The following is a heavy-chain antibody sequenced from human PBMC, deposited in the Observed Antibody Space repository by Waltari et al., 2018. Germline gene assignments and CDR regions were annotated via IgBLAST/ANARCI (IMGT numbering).Heavy chain of an antibody. CDR2: IDPSDGST. Sequence: QVQLVQSGAEVKKPGASVKVSCEASGYTFTSYYLHWVRQAPGQGLEWMGVIDPSDGSTSYAQKFQSRFTMTRDTSTSTVYMEMSSLRSEDTAVYYCARRKGYFDSWGHGTLVTVSS. CDR3: ARRKGYFDS. J-gene: IGHJ4*01. CDR1: GYTFTSYY. V-gene: IGHV1-46*01.